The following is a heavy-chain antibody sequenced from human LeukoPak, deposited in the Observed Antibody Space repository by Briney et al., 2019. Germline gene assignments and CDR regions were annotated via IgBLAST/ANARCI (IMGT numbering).Heavy chain of an antibody. J-gene: IGHJ4*02. CDR3: AKDFLKFSGYDSPFDN. D-gene: IGHD5-12*01. V-gene: IGHV3-30*18. CDR2: ISHDGSNK. Sequence: GRSLRLSCAASGFTFSTYGMHWVRQAPGKGLEWVAVISHDGSNKYYADSVKGRFTISRDNSKNTLYLQMNSLRPEDTAVYYCAKDFLKFSGYDSPFDNWGQGTLVTVSS. CDR1: GFTFSTYG.